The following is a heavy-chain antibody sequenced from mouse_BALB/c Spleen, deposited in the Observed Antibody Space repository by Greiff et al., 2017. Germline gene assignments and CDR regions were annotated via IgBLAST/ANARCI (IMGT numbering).Heavy chain of an antibody. CDR2: IDLANGNT. CDR1: GFNIKDTY. J-gene: IGHJ3*01. Sequence: VQLQQSGAELVKPGASVKLSCTASGFNIKDTYMHWVKQRPEQGLEWIGRIDLANGNTKYDPKFQGKATITADTSSNTAYLQLSSLTSEDTAVYYCALYYYGSSYGLAYWGQGTLVTVSA. D-gene: IGHD1-1*01. V-gene: IGHV14-3*02. CDR3: ALYYYGSSYGLAY.